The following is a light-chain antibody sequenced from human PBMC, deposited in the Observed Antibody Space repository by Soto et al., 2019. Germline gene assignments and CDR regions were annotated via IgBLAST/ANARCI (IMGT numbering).Light chain of an antibody. CDR2: EVT. CDR3: TSYTDTSVYV. Sequence: QSVLTQPAPVSGSPGQSISISCTGTISDFGGYNYVSWYQQHPGKTPKLLIYEVTNRPSGVSSRFSASKSGNTASLTISGLQAEDEADYYCTSYTDTSVYVFGTGTKV. V-gene: IGLV2-14*01. CDR1: ISDFGGYNY. J-gene: IGLJ1*01.